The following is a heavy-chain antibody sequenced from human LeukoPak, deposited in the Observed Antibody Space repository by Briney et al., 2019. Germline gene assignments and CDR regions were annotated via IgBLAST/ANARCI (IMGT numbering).Heavy chain of an antibody. Sequence: SETLSLTCAVYGGSFSGYYWSWIRQPPGKGLEWIGEINHSGSTNYNPSLKSRVTISVDTSKNQFSLKLSSVTAADTAVYYCARGPLWFGELFHTWFDPWGQGTLVTVSS. CDR1: GGSFSGYY. CDR3: ARGPLWFGELFHTWFDP. J-gene: IGHJ5*02. D-gene: IGHD3-10*01. CDR2: INHSGST. V-gene: IGHV4-34*01.